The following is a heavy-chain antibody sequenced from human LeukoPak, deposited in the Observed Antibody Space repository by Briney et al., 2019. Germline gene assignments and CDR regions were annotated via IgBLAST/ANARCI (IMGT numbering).Heavy chain of an antibody. V-gene: IGHV4-59*01. J-gene: IGHJ6*03. CDR1: GGSISSYY. CDR3: ARDFWSGYPYYYYYMDV. Sequence: TLSLTCTVSGGSISSYYWSWIRQPPGKGLEWIGYIYYSGSTNYNPSLKSRVTISVDTSKNQFSLKLSSVTAADTAVYYCARDFWSGYPYYYYYMDVWGKGTTVTVSS. D-gene: IGHD3-3*01. CDR2: IYYSGST.